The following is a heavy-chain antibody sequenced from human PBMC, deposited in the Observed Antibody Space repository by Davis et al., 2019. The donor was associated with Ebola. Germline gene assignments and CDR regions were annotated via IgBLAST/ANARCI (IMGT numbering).Heavy chain of an antibody. CDR1: GFTFSSYS. J-gene: IGHJ4*02. Sequence: GESLKISCAASGFTFSSYSMNWVRQAPGKGLEWVSSISSSSSYTNYADSVKGRFTISRDNAKNSLYLQMNSLRAEDTAVYYCARAQPRGVVVVPAAVDYWGQGTLVTVSS. V-gene: IGHV3-21*01. CDR3: ARAQPRGVVVVPAAVDY. D-gene: IGHD2-2*01. CDR2: ISSSSSYT.